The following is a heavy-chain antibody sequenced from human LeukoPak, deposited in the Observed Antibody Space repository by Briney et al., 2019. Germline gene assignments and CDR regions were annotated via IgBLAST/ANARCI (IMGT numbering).Heavy chain of an antibody. J-gene: IGHJ5*01. CDR1: GFTFSDYY. CDR3: ARKWWENWFDS. CDR2: ISSSGSTI. Sequence: PGGSLRLSCAASGFTFSDYYMSWIRQAPGKGLEWVSYISSSGSTIYYADSVKGRFTISRDNSKNTLYLQMNSLRAEDTVVYYCARKWWENWFDSWGQGALVTVSS. V-gene: IGHV3-11*01. D-gene: IGHD2-15*01.